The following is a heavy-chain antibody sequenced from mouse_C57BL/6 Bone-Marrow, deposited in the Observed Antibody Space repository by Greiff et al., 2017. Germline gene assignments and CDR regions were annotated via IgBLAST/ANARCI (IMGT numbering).Heavy chain of an antibody. CDR3: ARGLRLPPWFAY. V-gene: IGHV1-64*01. CDR2: IHPNSGST. D-gene: IGHD3-2*02. Sequence: QVQLQQPGAELVKPGASVKLSCKASGYTFTSYWMHWVKQRPGQGLEWIGLIHPNSGSTNYNEKFKSKATLTVDKSSSTAYMQLSSLTSEDSAVYYCARGLRLPPWFAYWGQGTLVTVSA. J-gene: IGHJ3*01. CDR1: GYTFTSYW.